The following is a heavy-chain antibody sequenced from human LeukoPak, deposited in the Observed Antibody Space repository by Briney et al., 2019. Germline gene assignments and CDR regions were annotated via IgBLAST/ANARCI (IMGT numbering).Heavy chain of an antibody. V-gene: IGHV1-69*01. D-gene: IGHD6-19*01. CDR2: IIPIFGTA. Sequence: SVKVSCKASGGTFSSYAISWVRQAPGQGLEWMGGIIPIFGTANYAQKFQGRVTITADESTSTAYMELSSLRSEDTAVYYCARTPAVASWLDPWGQGTLVTVSS. CDR3: ARTPAVASWLDP. J-gene: IGHJ5*02. CDR1: GGTFSSYA.